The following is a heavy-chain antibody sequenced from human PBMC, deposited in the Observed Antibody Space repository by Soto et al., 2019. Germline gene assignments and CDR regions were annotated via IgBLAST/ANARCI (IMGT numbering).Heavy chain of an antibody. V-gene: IGHV4-61*01. J-gene: IGHJ6*02. CDR3: ARDRIMYYYGSGTSYYYGMDV. CDR2: IYYSGST. D-gene: IGHD3-10*01. Sequence: SETLSLTCTVSGGSVSSGSYYWSWIRQPPGKGLEWIGYIYYSGSTNYNPSLKSRVTISVDTSKNQFSLKLSSVTAADTAVYYCARDRIMYYYGSGTSYYYGMDVWGQGTTVTVSS. CDR1: GGSVSSGSYY.